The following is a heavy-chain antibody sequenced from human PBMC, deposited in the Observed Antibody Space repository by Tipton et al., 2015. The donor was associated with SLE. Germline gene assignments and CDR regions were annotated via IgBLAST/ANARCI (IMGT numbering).Heavy chain of an antibody. V-gene: IGHV4-39*07. CDR3: ARDEANGAARRFDH. J-gene: IGHJ4*02. CDR2: IYYSGST. Sequence: TLSLTCTVSGGSISSSSYYWGWIRQPPGKGLEWIGSIYYSGSTYYNPSLKSRVTISVDTSKNQFSLKLSSVTAADTAVYYCARDEANGAARRFDHWGQGTLVTVSS. D-gene: IGHD6-6*01. CDR1: GGSISSSSYY.